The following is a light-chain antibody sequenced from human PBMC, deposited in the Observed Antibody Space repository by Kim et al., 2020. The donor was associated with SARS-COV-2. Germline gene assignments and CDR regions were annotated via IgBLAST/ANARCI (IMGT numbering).Light chain of an antibody. Sequence: GQSITLHCPGTRSAVAAYNFVSWYQQHPGEAPKVIIYDVDNRPSGVSNRFSGSKSGNTASLTISEVQAEDEADYYCSSFRSGNTLLFGGGTQLTVL. CDR1: RSAVAAYNF. J-gene: IGLJ3*02. V-gene: IGLV2-14*04. CDR2: DVD. CDR3: SSFRSGNTLL.